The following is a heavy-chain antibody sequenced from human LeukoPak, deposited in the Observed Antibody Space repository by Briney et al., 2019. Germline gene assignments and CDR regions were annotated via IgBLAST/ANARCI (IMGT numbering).Heavy chain of an antibody. V-gene: IGHV4-4*07. D-gene: IGHD3-10*01. CDR1: GGSISSYY. Sequence: SETLSLTCTVSGGSISSYYWSWIRRPAGKGLEWIGRIYTSGSTNYNPSLKSRVTMSVDTSKNQFSLKLSSVTAADTAVYYCARFSPYGSGSYYPRPRWFDPWGQGTLVTVSS. CDR2: IYTSGST. J-gene: IGHJ5*02. CDR3: ARFSPYGSGSYYPRPRWFDP.